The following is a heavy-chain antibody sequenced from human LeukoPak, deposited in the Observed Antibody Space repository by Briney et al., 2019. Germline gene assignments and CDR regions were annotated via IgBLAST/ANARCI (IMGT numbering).Heavy chain of an antibody. V-gene: IGHV4-59*01. J-gene: IGHJ3*02. CDR3: ARTGAFDI. CDR1: GGSISGYY. Sequence: SETLSLTCTVSGGSISGYYWSWIRQPPGKGLEWIGYIYYSGSTNYNPSLKSRVTISVDTSKNQFSLKLSSVTAADTAVYYCARTGAFDIWGQGTMVTVSS. CDR2: IYYSGST.